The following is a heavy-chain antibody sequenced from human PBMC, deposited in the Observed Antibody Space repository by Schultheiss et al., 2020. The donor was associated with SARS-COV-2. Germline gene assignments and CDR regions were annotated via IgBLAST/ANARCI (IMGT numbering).Heavy chain of an antibody. D-gene: IGHD2-15*01. V-gene: IGHV4-34*01. Sequence: GSLRLSCAASGFTFSSYWMHWVRQAPGKGLEWIGEINHSGSTNYNPSLKSRVTISADTSKNQFSVTVNSVTAADTAVYYCARSPDISGGEFGYWGQGTLVTVSS. J-gene: IGHJ4*02. CDR2: INHSGST. CDR1: GFTFSSYW. CDR3: ARSPDISGGEFGY.